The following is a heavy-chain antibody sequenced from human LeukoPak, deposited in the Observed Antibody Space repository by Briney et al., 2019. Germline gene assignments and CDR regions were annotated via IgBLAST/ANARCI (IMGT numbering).Heavy chain of an antibody. CDR2: ISADNGNT. V-gene: IGHV1-3*01. CDR3: ASQEGDNWFDP. CDR1: GYTFTSYA. Sequence: EASVKVSCKASGYTFTSYAMHWVRQAPGQRLEWMGWISADNGNTKYSQKFQGRVTITRDTSASTAYMELSSLRSEDTAVYYCASQEGDNWFDPWGQGTLVTVSS. J-gene: IGHJ5*02.